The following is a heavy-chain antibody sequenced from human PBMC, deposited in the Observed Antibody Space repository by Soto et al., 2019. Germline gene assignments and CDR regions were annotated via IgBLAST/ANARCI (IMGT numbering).Heavy chain of an antibody. J-gene: IGHJ3*02. V-gene: IGHV3-30*18. CDR3: AKDRAFWSGTHDAFDI. CDR2: ISYGGNNK. D-gene: IGHD3-3*01. Sequence: GGSLRLSCAASEFTFSSYGMHWVRQAPGKGLEWLSVISYGGNNKYYSDSVKGRFTISRDNSKNTLYLQMNSLRGEDTAVYYCAKDRAFWSGTHDAFDIWGQGTMVTVSS. CDR1: EFTFSSYG.